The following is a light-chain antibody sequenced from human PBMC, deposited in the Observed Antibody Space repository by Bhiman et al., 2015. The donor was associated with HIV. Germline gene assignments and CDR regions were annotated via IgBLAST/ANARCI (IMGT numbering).Light chain of an antibody. Sequence: QSALTQPPSASGSPGQSVTISCTGTSSDVGGYNYVSWYQQHPGKAPQLMIYEVTKRPSGVPDRFSGSKSGNTASLTISGLQAEDESDYYCSSYTSSNTLVFGTGTKVTVL. CDR1: SSDVGGYNY. J-gene: IGLJ1*01. CDR3: SSYTSSNTLV. V-gene: IGLV2-8*01. CDR2: EVT.